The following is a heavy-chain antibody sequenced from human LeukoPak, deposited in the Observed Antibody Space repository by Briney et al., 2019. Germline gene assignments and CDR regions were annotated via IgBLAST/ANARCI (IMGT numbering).Heavy chain of an antibody. CDR2: VYYSGST. V-gene: IGHV4-39*01. J-gene: IGHJ6*02. CDR1: GGIISRSGYY. Sequence: SETLSLTCNVSGGIISRSGYYWGWIRQTPGKGLEWIGSVYYSGSTYYNPSLKSRVSLSVDRSKNQFSLKLSSVTAADTAVYFCARPGLPNTYLYYHGVDVWGHGTAVTVSS. D-gene: IGHD4/OR15-4a*01. CDR3: ARPGLPNTYLYYHGVDV.